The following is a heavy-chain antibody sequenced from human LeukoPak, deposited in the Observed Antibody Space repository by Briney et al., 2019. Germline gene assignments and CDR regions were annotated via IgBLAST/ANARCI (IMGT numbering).Heavy chain of an antibody. J-gene: IGHJ2*01. CDR1: GDSVSSNSAA. CDR3: ARDGGFEYSSSSGHWYFDL. D-gene: IGHD6-6*01. CDR2: TYYRSRWYN. Sequence: SQTLSLTCAIFGDSVSSNSAAWNWIRQSPSRGLEWLGRTYYRSRWYNDYAVSVKSRITINPDTSKNQFSLQLNSVTPEDTAVYYCARDGGFEYSSSSGHWYFDLWGRGTLVTVSS. V-gene: IGHV6-1*01.